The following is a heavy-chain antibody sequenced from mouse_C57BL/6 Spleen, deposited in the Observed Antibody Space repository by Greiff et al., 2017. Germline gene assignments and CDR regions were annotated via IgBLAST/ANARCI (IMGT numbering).Heavy chain of an antibody. J-gene: IGHJ1*03. D-gene: IGHD1-1*01. CDR3: ARGITTVVARYFDV. CDR1: GYTFTSYW. V-gene: IGHV1-59*01. Sequence: VQLQQPGAELVRPGTSVKLSCKASGYTFTSYWMHWVKQRPGQGLEWIGVIDPSDSYPNYNQKFKGKATLTVDTSSSTAYMQLSSLTSEDSAVYYCARGITTVVARYFDVWGTGTTVTVSS. CDR2: IDPSDSYP.